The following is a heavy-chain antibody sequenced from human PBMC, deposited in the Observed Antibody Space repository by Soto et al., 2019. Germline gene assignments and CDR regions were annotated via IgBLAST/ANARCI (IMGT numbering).Heavy chain of an antibody. CDR3: APETTSYSGMDA. D-gene: IGHD1-1*01. Sequence: PGESLKISCKGSGYSFTSYWISWVRQMPGKGLEWMGRIDPSDSYTNYSPSFQGHVTISADKSISTAYLQWSSLKASDTAMYYCAPETTSYSGMDAWGQETTVTISS. J-gene: IGHJ6*02. V-gene: IGHV5-10-1*01. CDR1: GYSFTSYW. CDR2: IDPSDSYT.